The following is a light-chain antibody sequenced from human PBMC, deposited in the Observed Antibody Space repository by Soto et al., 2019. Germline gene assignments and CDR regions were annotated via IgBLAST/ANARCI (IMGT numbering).Light chain of an antibody. J-gene: IGKJ2*01. V-gene: IGKV3-15*01. CDR2: DAS. CDR3: QQYNNWPYT. Sequence: EIVMTQSPATLSVSPGERATLSCRASQSVNSNLAWYQQKPGQAPRLLIYDASTRATGFPARFSGSGSGTEFTLTISSLQSEDFAVYYCQQYNNWPYTFGQGTKVEIK. CDR1: QSVNSN.